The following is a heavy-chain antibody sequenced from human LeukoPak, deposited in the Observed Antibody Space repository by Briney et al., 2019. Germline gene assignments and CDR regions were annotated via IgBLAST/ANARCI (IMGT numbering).Heavy chain of an antibody. Sequence: GASVKVSCKASGGTVSSYAISWVRQAPGQGLEWMGGIIPIFGTANYAQKFQGRVTITADESTSTAYMELSSLRSEDTAVYYCARDGLLYCSSTSCPTLAWGQGTLVTVSS. CDR3: ARDGLLYCSSTSCPTLA. J-gene: IGHJ4*02. V-gene: IGHV1-69*13. CDR2: IIPIFGTA. CDR1: GGTVSSYA. D-gene: IGHD2-2*01.